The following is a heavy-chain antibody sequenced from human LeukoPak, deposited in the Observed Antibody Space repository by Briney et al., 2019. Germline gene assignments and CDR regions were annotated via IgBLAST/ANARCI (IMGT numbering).Heavy chain of an antibody. V-gene: IGHV4-34*01. CDR2: INHSGST. J-gene: IGHJ6*02. Sequence: SETLSLTCAVYGGSFSGYYWSWTRQPPGKGLEWIGEINHSGSTNYNPSLKSRVTISVDTSKNQFSLKLSSVTAADTAVYYCARGNVVVPAAVYYYYYYGMDVWGQGTTVTVSS. CDR3: ARGNVVVPAAVYYYYYYGMDV. D-gene: IGHD2-2*01. CDR1: GGSFSGYY.